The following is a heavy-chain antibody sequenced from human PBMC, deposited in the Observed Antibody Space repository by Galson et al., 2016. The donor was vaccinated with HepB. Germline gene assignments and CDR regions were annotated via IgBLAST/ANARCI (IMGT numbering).Heavy chain of an antibody. CDR3: ARVGEFWSASFEYHMDV. D-gene: IGHD3-3*01. CDR1: GYTFTSYG. V-gene: IGHV1-18*04. CDR2: ISTYNSNT. Sequence: SVKVSCKASGYTFTSYGISWERQAPGQGLEWMGWISTYNSNTNYAQNLLGRVTMTTDTSTTTAYMELRSLRSDDTAVYYCARVGEFWSASFEYHMDVWGKRTTVTVSS. J-gene: IGHJ6*03.